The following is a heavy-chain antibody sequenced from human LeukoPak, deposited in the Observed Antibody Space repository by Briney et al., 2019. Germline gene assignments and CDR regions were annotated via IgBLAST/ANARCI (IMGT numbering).Heavy chain of an antibody. J-gene: IGHJ4*02. CDR3: AKQFYGDYGVFNY. Sequence: GGSLRLSCAASGFTFTSYAMNWVRQAPGKGLDWVPVISDSGGSTYYADSVKGRFTISRDNSKNTLYLQMNSLRAEDTAVYYCAKQFYGDYGVFNYWGQGTLVTVSS. V-gene: IGHV3-23*01. CDR1: GFTFTSYA. D-gene: IGHD4-17*01. CDR2: ISDSGGST.